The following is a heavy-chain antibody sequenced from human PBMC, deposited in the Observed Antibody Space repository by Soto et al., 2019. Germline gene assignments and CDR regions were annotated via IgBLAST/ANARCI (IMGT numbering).Heavy chain of an antibody. J-gene: IGHJ3*02. Sequence: GGSLRLSCAASGFTFSSYSMNWVRQAPGKGLEWVSSISSSSSYIYYADSVKGRFTISRDNAKNSLYLQMNSLRAADTAVYYCARDRGIAAAGAGRNAFDIWGQGTMVTVSS. CDR2: ISSSSSYI. CDR3: ARDRGIAAAGAGRNAFDI. V-gene: IGHV3-21*01. D-gene: IGHD6-13*01. CDR1: GFTFSSYS.